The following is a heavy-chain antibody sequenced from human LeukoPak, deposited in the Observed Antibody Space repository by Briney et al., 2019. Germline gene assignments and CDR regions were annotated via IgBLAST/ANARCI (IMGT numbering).Heavy chain of an antibody. J-gene: IGHJ4*02. D-gene: IGHD5-18*01. Sequence: GGSLRLSCAASGFTFSSYGMHWVRQAPGKGLEWVAVIWYDGSNKYYADSVKGRFTISRDNSKNTLYLQMNSLRAEDTAVYYCARETVDTAMVLDYWGQGTLVTVS. CDR3: ARETVDTAMVLDY. CDR1: GFTFSSYG. CDR2: IWYDGSNK. V-gene: IGHV3-33*01.